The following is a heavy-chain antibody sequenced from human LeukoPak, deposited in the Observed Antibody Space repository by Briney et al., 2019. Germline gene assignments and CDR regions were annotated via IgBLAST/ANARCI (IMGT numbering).Heavy chain of an antibody. D-gene: IGHD2-2*01. J-gene: IGHJ3*02. CDR1: GGSISSYY. Sequence: SETLSLTCTVSGGSISSYYWSWIRQPPGKGLEWIGYIYYSGSTNYNPSLKSRVTISVDTSKNQFSLKLSSVTAADTAVYYCARNTPVVPADKRAFDIWGQGTMVTVSS. CDR2: IYYSGST. CDR3: ARNTPVVPADKRAFDI. V-gene: IGHV4-59*01.